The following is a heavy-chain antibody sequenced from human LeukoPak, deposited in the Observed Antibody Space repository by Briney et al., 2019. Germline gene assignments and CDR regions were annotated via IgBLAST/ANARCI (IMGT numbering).Heavy chain of an antibody. V-gene: IGHV4-4*02. CDR3: ARHPGLAHPNFDY. CDR1: GGSIGSDNW. J-gene: IGHJ4*02. CDR2: IYHSGST. Sequence: SETLSLTCAVSGGSIGSDNWWTWVRQPPGKGLEWIGEIYHSGSTYYNPSLKSRVTISVDTSKNQFSLKLSSVTAADTAVYYCARHPGLAHPNFDYWGQGTLVTVSS. D-gene: IGHD6-19*01.